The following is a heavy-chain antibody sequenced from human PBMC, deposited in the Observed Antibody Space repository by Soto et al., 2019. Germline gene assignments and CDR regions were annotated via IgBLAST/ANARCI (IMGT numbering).Heavy chain of an antibody. D-gene: IGHD6-19*01. V-gene: IGHV3-33*05. J-gene: IGHJ5*02. CDR3: ARDRDTSGWYSWFEP. CDR1: GFTFSSYG. Sequence: ESGGGVVQPGRSLRLSCAASGFTFSSYGMHWVRQAPGKGLEWVGIISYDGSNKYYGDSVKGRFTISRDNSKNTLYLQMNSMRAEDTAVYYCARDRDTSGWYSWFEPWGQGTLVTVSS. CDR2: ISYDGSNK.